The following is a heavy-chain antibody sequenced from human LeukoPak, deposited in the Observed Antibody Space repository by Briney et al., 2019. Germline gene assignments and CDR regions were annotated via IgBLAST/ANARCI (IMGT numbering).Heavy chain of an antibody. Sequence: GGSLRLSCAASGFTFSSYGMHWVRQAPGKGLEWVAVISYDGSNKYYADSVKGRFTLSRDNSKNTLYLQMNSLRAEDTAVYYCAKWGNSSWYPFDYWGQGTLVTVSS. D-gene: IGHD6-13*01. CDR1: GFTFSSYG. CDR2: ISYDGSNK. J-gene: IGHJ4*02. CDR3: AKWGNSSWYPFDY. V-gene: IGHV3-30*18.